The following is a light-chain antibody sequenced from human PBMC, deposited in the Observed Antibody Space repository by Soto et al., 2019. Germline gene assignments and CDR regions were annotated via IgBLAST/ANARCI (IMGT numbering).Light chain of an antibody. CDR3: QQYNSLVT. V-gene: IGKV1-5*01. J-gene: IGKJ2*01. CDR1: QSISSW. Sequence: DIQMTQSPSTLSASVGDRVTITCRASQSISSWLAWYQQKPGKAPKLLIYDASSLESGVPARFGGSGSRTEFTLTISSLQPDDFATYYCQQYNSLVTFGQGTKLEIK. CDR2: DAS.